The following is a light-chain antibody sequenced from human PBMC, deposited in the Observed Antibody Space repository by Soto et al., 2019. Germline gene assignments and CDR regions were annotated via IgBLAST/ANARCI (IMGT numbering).Light chain of an antibody. V-gene: IGKV1-5*03. CDR3: QQYERYPRT. Sequence: DSQMTQYPSTLSASIGDRVTITCRAGQSSSSWLDWYQQKPGKAPNLLISKASTLQSGVPPRFSGSGSGTEFALTISSLQPDAFTTYYCQQYERYPRTFGGGTKVEIK. CDR1: QSSSSW. CDR2: KAS. J-gene: IGKJ4*01.